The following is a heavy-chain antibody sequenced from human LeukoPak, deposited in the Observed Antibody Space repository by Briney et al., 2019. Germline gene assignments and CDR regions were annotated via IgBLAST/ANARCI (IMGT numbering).Heavy chain of an antibody. CDR3: ARGSSLDY. D-gene: IGHD3-10*01. Sequence: GGSLRLSCAASGFTFSSYWMSWVRQAPGKGLEWVANIKEDGSEKYYVDSVKGRFIISRDNAKNSLYLQMNGLRTEDAAVYYCARGSSLDYWGQGTLVTVSS. V-gene: IGHV3-7*04. J-gene: IGHJ4*02. CDR1: GFTFSSYW. CDR2: IKEDGSEK.